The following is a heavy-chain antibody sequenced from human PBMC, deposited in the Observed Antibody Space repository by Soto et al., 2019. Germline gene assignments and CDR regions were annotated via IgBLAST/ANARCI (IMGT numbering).Heavy chain of an antibody. V-gene: IGHV1-8*01. Sequence: QVQLVQSGAEVKKPGASVKVSCKASGYTFTSYDINWVRQATGQGLEWMGWMNPNSGNTGYAQKFQGRVTMTRNNSISTAYMELSSLRSERTGVSYCARVPVIAMVQGDGMDVWGQGTTVTVSS. CDR2: MNPNSGNT. J-gene: IGHJ6*01. CDR3: ARVPVIAMVQGDGMDV. D-gene: IGHD5-18*01. CDR1: GYTFTSYD.